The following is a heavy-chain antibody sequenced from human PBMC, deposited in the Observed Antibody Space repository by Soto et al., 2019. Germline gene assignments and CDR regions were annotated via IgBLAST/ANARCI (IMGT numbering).Heavy chain of an antibody. Sequence: GESLKISCKGSGYSFTSYWIGWVRQMPGKGLEWMGIIYPGDSDTRYSPSFQGQVTISADKSISTAYLQWSSLKASDTAMYYCARHLAGTGFNYYYYMDVWGKGTTVTVSS. CDR2: IYPGDSDT. CDR3: ARHLAGTGFNYYYYMDV. J-gene: IGHJ6*03. CDR1: GYSFTSYW. V-gene: IGHV5-51*01.